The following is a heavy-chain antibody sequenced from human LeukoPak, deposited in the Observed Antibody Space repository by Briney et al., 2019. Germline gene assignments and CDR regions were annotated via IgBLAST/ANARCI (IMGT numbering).Heavy chain of an antibody. CDR2: INHSGST. D-gene: IGHD3-10*01. J-gene: IGHJ5*02. Sequence: SETLSLTCAVYGGSFSGYYWSWIRQPPGKGLEWIGEINHSGSTNYNPSLKSRVTISVDTSKNQFSLKLSSVTAADTAVYYCARGGGITTVRGVILNWFDPWGQGTLVTVSS. CDR1: GGSFSGYY. V-gene: IGHV4-34*01. CDR3: ARGGGITTVRGVILNWFDP.